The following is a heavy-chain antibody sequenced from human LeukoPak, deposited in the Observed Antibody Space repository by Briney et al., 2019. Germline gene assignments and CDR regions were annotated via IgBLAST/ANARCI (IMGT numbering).Heavy chain of an antibody. CDR3: ASALVQSNYDAFDI. CDR1: GFTFSTYS. V-gene: IGHV3-21*01. D-gene: IGHD4-11*01. Sequence: GGSLRLSCAASGFTFSTYSMNWVRQAPGKGLEWVSSITSSNSYIHYADSVRGRFTNSRDNAKNSLYLQMNSLRAEDTAIYYCASALVQSNYDAFDIWGQGTMVTVSS. J-gene: IGHJ3*02. CDR2: ITSSNSYI.